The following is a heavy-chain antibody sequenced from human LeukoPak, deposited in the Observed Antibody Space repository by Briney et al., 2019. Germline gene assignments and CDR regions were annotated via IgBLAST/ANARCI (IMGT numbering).Heavy chain of an antibody. CDR1: GGSFRGYY. J-gene: IGHJ4*02. CDR3: ARRGQLWLER. D-gene: IGHD5-18*01. V-gene: IGHV4-34*01. Sequence: SETLSLTCAVYGGSFRGYYWSWIRQPPGKGLEWIGEIKHSGSTNYNPSLKSRVTISVDMSKNQFSLKLSSATAADTAVYYCARRGQLWLERWGQGTLVTVSS. CDR2: IKHSGST.